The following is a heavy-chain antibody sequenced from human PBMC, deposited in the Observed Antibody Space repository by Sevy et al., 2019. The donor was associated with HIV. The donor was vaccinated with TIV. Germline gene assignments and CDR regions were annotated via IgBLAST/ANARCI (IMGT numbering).Heavy chain of an antibody. CDR3: AKDIRVALVVPSPGYGMDV. D-gene: IGHD2-15*01. CDR1: GFILINYG. J-gene: IGHJ6*02. Sequence: GGSLRLSCAASGFILINYGMSWVRQAPGKGLEWVSVISGSGDTTNYADSVKGRFVISRDNSKNTMYLQLNSLRAEDTAVYYCAKDIRVALVVPSPGYGMDVWGHGSSVTVSS. V-gene: IGHV3-23*01. CDR2: ISGSGDTT.